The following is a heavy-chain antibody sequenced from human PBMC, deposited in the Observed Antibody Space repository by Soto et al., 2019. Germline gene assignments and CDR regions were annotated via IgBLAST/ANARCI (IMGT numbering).Heavy chain of an antibody. CDR2: IYYSGST. V-gene: IGHV4-31*03. D-gene: IGHD3-10*01. J-gene: IGHJ6*02. CDR1: GGSISSGGYY. CDR3: ARGYGSGSTSLYSYYGMDV. Sequence: SETLSLTCTVSGGSISSGGYYWSWIRQHPGKGLEWIGYIYYSGSTYYNPSLKSRVTISVDTSKNQFSLKLSSVTAADTAVYYCARGYGSGSTSLYSYYGMDVWGQGTTVTVSS.